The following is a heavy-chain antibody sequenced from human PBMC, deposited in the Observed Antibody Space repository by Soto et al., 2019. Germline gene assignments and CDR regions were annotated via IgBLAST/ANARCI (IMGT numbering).Heavy chain of an antibody. Sequence: GVSLRLSCAASGFTFSSYAIRWVRQLPGKRLEWVSAISGSGGNTNYADSVKGRFTISRDNSKNTLYLQMNSLRAEDTAVYYCAKAYRMKDYYGSGSYYRGPFDYWGQGTLVTVSS. CDR2: ISGSGGNT. J-gene: IGHJ4*02. V-gene: IGHV3-23*01. D-gene: IGHD3-10*01. CDR3: AKAYRMKDYYGSGSYYRGPFDY. CDR1: GFTFSSYA.